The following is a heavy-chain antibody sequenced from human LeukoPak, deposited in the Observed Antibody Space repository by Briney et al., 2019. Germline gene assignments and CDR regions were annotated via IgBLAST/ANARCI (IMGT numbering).Heavy chain of an antibody. CDR2: IKPGGNEK. Sequence: GGSLRLSCAASGFTFSNYWMTWVRQGPGKGLEWVANIKPGGNEKYYVDSVKGRFTISRDNSANTLYLQMSSLRAEDTAVYFCVRSRDGYNSNSPLDYWGQGTLVTVSS. CDR1: GFTFSNYW. V-gene: IGHV3-7*03. J-gene: IGHJ4*02. D-gene: IGHD5-24*01. CDR3: VRSRDGYNSNSPLDY.